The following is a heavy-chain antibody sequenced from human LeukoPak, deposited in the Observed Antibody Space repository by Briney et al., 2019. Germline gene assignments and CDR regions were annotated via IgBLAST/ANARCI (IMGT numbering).Heavy chain of an antibody. D-gene: IGHD3-3*01. Sequence: KPSETLSLTCIVSGGSIRSYSGSWIRQPPGKGLEWIGNIDYSGSSNYNPSLKSRVTISVDTSKNQFSLKLSSVTAADTAVYYCARRSLEWLEWFFGSWGTGTLVTVSS. CDR2: IDYSGSS. CDR1: GGSIRSYS. J-gene: IGHJ5*01. CDR3: ARRSLEWLEWFFGS. V-gene: IGHV4-59*08.